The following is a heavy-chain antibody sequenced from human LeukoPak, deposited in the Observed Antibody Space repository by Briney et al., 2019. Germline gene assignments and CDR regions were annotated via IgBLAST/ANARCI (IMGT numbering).Heavy chain of an antibody. CDR2: ISSNGGST. D-gene: IGHD2-15*01. CDR3: ARDLDGSLGGYFDY. V-gene: IGHV3-64*01. Sequence: PGGSLRLSCAASGFTFSYYAMHCVRQAPGKGLEYVSAISSNGGSTYYANSVKGRFTISRDNSKNTLYLQIGSLRAEDMAVYYCARDLDGSLGGYFDYWGQGTLVTVSS. CDR1: GFTFSYYA. J-gene: IGHJ4*02.